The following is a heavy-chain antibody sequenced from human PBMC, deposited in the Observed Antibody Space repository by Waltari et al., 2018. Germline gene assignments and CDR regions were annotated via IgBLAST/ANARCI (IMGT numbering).Heavy chain of an antibody. V-gene: IGHV3-23*03. D-gene: IGHD1-26*01. CDR3: AKGGDSGSYGYFDL. CDR2: LIYSGGSP. J-gene: IGHJ4*02. CDR1: GVTFSSCD. Sequence: DVQLLESGGGLVQPGVSRRLSCEASGVTFSSCDMAWVRQAPGKGLEWVALIYSGGSPYYADSVKCRFTVSRDISNNTLYLQMTSLRPEDTAVYYCAKGGDSGSYGYFDLWGQGTLVSVSS.